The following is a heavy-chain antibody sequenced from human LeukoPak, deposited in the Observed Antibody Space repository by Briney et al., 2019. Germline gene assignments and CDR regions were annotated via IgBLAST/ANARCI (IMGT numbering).Heavy chain of an antibody. Sequence: PGGSLRLSCAASGFTFSSYGMHWVRQAPGKGLEWVAVISYDGSNKYYADSVKGRFTISRDNSKNTLYLQMNSLRAEDTAVYYCGKDLTDISLYDSSGYYTSVLDYWGQGTLVTVSS. CDR1: GFTFSSYG. D-gene: IGHD3-22*01. V-gene: IGHV3-30*18. CDR3: GKDLTDISLYDSSGYYTSVLDY. CDR2: ISYDGSNK. J-gene: IGHJ4*02.